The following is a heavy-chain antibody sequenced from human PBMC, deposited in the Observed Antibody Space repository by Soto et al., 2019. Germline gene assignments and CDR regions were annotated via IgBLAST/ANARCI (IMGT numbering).Heavy chain of an antibody. J-gene: IGHJ1*01. CDR2: IYYSGST. CDR1: GGSISSGGYY. V-gene: IGHV4-31*03. Sequence: PSETLSLTCTVSGGSISSGGYYWSWIRHHPGKGLEWIGYIYYSGSTYYNPSLKSRVTISVDTSKNQFSLKLSSVTAADTAVYYCARGYCSGGSCYSGAEYFQHWGQGTLVTVSS. CDR3: ARGYCSGGSCYSGAEYFQH. D-gene: IGHD2-15*01.